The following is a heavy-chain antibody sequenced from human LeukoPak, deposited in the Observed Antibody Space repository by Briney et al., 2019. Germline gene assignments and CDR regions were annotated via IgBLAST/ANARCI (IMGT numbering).Heavy chain of an antibody. Sequence: SETLSLTCTVSGGSISSSSYYWGWIRQPPGKGLEWIGSIYYSGSTYYNPSLKSRVTISVDTSKNQFSLKLSPVTAADTAVYYCARQRGSSWDYYYYYYMDVWGKGTTVTVSS. CDR3: ARQRGSSWDYYYYYYMDV. V-gene: IGHV4-39*01. J-gene: IGHJ6*03. CDR1: GGSISSSSYY. CDR2: IYYSGST. D-gene: IGHD6-6*01.